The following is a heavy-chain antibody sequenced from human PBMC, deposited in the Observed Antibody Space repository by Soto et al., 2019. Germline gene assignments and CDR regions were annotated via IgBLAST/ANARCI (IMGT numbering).Heavy chain of an antibody. D-gene: IGHD3-22*01. CDR1: GFTFSDYY. CDR3: ARDLPPYYYDSSGYYPRAFDY. CDR2: ISSSGSTI. Sequence: PGGSLRLSCAASGFTFSDYYMSWIRQAPGKGLEWVSYISSSGSTIYYADSVKGRFTISRDNAKNSLYLQMNSLRAEDTAVYYCARDLPPYYYDSSGYYPRAFDYWGQGTLVTVS. V-gene: IGHV3-11*01. J-gene: IGHJ4*02.